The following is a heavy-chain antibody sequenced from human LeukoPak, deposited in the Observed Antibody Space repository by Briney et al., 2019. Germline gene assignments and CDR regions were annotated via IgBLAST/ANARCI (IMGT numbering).Heavy chain of an antibody. D-gene: IGHD3-9*01. CDR3: AREPHYDLLTGYALGYLDL. V-gene: IGHV1-2*02. CDR1: GYTFTGYY. CDR2: INSNSGDT. Sequence: ASVQLSCKASGYTFTGYYMHWVRQAPGQGLEWMGWINSNSGDTNYAQKLQGRVTMTRDTSISTAYMELSRLRSDDTAVYYCAREPHYDLLTGYALGYLDLWGRGTLLTVSS. J-gene: IGHJ2*01.